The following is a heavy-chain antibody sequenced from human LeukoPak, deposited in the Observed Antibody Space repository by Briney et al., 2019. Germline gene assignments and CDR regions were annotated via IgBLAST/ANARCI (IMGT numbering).Heavy chain of an antibody. V-gene: IGHV4-59*01. Sequence: TETLSLTCTVSGGSISSYYWSWIRQPPGKGLEWIGYIYYSGSTNYNPSLKSRVTISVDTSKNQFSLKLSSVTAADTAVYYCARAPAGAIYYYGMDVWGQGTTVTVSS. J-gene: IGHJ6*02. CDR1: GGSISSYY. D-gene: IGHD3-10*01. CDR3: ARAPAGAIYYYGMDV. CDR2: IYYSGST.